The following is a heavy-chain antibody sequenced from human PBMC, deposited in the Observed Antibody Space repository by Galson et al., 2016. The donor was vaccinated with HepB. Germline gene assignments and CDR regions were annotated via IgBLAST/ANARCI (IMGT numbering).Heavy chain of an antibody. V-gene: IGHV4-59*01. D-gene: IGHD2-21*02. Sequence: SETLSLTCTVSGVSISSYYWSWFRQPPGKGLEWIGEIYHGGNANYNPSLKSRVTFSVDKSKNQYSLRLRSVTAADKAVYDCVRDDPVTAFGGYFDRWGRGTLVSVSS. CDR1: GVSISSYY. CDR2: IYHGGNA. J-gene: IGHJ2*01. CDR3: VRDDPVTAFGGYFDR.